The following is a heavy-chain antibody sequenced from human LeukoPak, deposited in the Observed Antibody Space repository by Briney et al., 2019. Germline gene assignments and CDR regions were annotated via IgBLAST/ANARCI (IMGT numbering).Heavy chain of an antibody. Sequence: QSGGSLRLSCAASGFTFSSNWMHWVRQAPGKGLVWISRINSDGSSANYADSVKGRFTISRDNAKNTLYLQMNSLRAEYTAVYYCARDKGYSSDYWGQGTLVTVSS. D-gene: IGHD6-13*01. CDR1: GFTFSSNW. J-gene: IGHJ4*02. CDR3: ARDKGYSSDY. V-gene: IGHV3-74*01. CDR2: INSDGSSA.